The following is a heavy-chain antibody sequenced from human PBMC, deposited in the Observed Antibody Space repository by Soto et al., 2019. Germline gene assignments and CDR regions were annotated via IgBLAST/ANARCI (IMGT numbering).Heavy chain of an antibody. CDR1: GFTFSSYG. D-gene: IGHD6-19*01. Sequence: GGSLRLSFAASGFTFSSYGMHWVRQAPGKGLEWVAVISYDGSNKYYADSVKGRFTISRDNSKNTLYLQMNSLRAEDTAVYYCARSIAVAVTLFDYWGQGTLVTVSS. CDR2: ISYDGSNK. CDR3: ARSIAVAVTLFDY. V-gene: IGHV3-30*03. J-gene: IGHJ4*02.